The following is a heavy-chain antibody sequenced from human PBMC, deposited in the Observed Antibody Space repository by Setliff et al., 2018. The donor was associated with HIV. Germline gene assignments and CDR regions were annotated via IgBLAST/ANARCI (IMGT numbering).Heavy chain of an antibody. CDR2: INPANGDT. J-gene: IGHJ4*02. CDR1: GYTFTSSP. Sequence: ASVKVSCKASGYTFTSSPIHWVRQAPGQRLEWMGWINPANGDTENSQEFQGRVTITRDTSADAVYMEMNGLTSEDMAVYYCTRKGYDDSGYHYFENWGQGTLVTVSS. D-gene: IGHD3-22*01. CDR3: TRKGYDDSGYHYFEN. V-gene: IGHV1-3*03.